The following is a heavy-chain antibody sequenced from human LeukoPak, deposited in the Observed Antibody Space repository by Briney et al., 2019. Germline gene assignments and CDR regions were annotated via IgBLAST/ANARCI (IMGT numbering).Heavy chain of an antibody. CDR3: ARGEYSSSFGMDV. CDR2: ISYDGSNK. Sequence: GGSLRLSCAASGFTFSSFAMHWVRQAPGKGLEWVAVISYDGSNKYYADSVKGRFTISRDNSKNTLYLQMNSLRAEDTAVYYCARGEYSSSFGMDVWGQGTTVTVSS. CDR1: GFTFSSFA. D-gene: IGHD6-6*01. J-gene: IGHJ6*02. V-gene: IGHV3-30-3*01.